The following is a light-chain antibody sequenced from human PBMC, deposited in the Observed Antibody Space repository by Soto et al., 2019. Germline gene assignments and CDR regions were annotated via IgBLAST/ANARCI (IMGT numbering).Light chain of an antibody. CDR3: SSYTSSSTLV. V-gene: IGLV2-14*01. J-gene: IGLJ1*01. CDR1: SGDVGGYNF. CDR2: DVS. Sequence: QSVLTQPASVSGSPGQSITISCTGTSGDVGGYNFVSWYQQHPYKAPKLMIFDVSNRPSGVSDRFSGSKSGNTASLTISGLQAEDEADYYCSSYTSSSTLVFGTGTKVTVL.